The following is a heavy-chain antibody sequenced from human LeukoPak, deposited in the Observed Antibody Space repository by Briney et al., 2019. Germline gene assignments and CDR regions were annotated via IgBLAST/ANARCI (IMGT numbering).Heavy chain of an antibody. D-gene: IGHD4-17*01. CDR3: ARDHTSLYGDYTSYYYYGMDV. Sequence: ASVKVSCKASGYTFTSYGISWVRQAPGQGLEWMGWISAYNGNTNYAQKLQGRVTMTTDTSTSTAYMELRSLRSDDTAVYYCARDHTSLYGDYTSYYYYGMDVWGQGTTVTVSS. J-gene: IGHJ6*02. CDR1: GYTFTSYG. CDR2: ISAYNGNT. V-gene: IGHV1-18*01.